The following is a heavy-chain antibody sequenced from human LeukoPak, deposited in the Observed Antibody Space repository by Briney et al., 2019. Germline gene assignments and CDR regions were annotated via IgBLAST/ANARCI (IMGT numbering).Heavy chain of an antibody. CDR3: ARVKGPRLYYFDY. CDR1: GGTFSSYA. V-gene: IGHV1-69*05. J-gene: IGHJ4*02. Sequence: ASVKVSCQASGGTFSSYAISWVRQAPGQGLEWMGGIIPIFGTANYAQKFQGRVTITTDESTSTAYMELSSLRSEDTAVYYCARVKGPRLYYFDYWGQGTLVTVSS. CDR2: IIPIFGTA.